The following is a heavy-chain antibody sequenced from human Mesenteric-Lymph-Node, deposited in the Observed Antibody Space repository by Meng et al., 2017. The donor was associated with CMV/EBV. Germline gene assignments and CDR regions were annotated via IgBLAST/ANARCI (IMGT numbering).Heavy chain of an antibody. Sequence: GESLKISCAASGFTFSSYGMQWVRQAPGKGLEWVAFIRYDGSNKYYADSVKGRFTISRDNSKNTLYLQMNSLRAEDTAVYYCARLRGGGCSSTTCSNAFDIWGQGTMVTVSS. J-gene: IGHJ3*02. CDR1: GFTFSSYG. CDR2: IRYDGSNK. V-gene: IGHV3-30*02. CDR3: ARLRGGGCSSTTCSNAFDI. D-gene: IGHD2-2*01.